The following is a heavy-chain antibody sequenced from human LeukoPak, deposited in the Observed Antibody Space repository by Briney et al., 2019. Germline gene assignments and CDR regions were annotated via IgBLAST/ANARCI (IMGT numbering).Heavy chain of an antibody. CDR1: GFTFSSYS. V-gene: IGHV3-21*01. CDR3: ARVGAVGGVFRAFDI. J-gene: IGHJ3*02. Sequence: PGGSLRLSCAASGFTFSSYSMNWVRQAPGKGLEWVSSISSSSSYIYYADSVKGRFTISRDNAKNSLYLQMNSLRAEDTAVYYCARVGAVGGVFRAFDIWGQETMVTVSS. CDR2: ISSSSSYI. D-gene: IGHD3-16*01.